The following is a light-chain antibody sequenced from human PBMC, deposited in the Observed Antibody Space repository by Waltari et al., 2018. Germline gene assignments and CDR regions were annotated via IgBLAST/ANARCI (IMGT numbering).Light chain of an antibody. CDR1: SDDVGGYNY. Sequence: QSALTQPPSASGSPGQSVTISCTGTSDDVGGYNYVSWYQQHPGKAPKFLIYQVSNRPSGVPDRFPGSKSGNTASLTVSGLQAEDEADYYCSSFAGSNAVLFGGGTKLTVL. J-gene: IGLJ2*01. V-gene: IGLV2-8*01. CDR2: QVS. CDR3: SSFAGSNAVL.